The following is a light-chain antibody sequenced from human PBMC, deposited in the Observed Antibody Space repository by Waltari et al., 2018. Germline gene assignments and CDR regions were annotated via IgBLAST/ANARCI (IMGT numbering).Light chain of an antibody. CDR2: GGS. J-gene: IGKJ3*01. CDR3: LQVNSYPFT. V-gene: IGKV1-9*01. CDR1: QGISSY. Sequence: IQLTQSPLSLSASVGDRVTITCRASQGISSYLAWYQQKAGRAPKLLIYGGSTLPNGVPSRFSGSGFGTDFTLTISSLQPEDFATYYCLQVNSYPFTSGPGTTVDIK.